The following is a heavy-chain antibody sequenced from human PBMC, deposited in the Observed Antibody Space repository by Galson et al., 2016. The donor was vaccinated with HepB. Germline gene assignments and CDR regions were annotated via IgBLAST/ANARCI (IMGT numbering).Heavy chain of an antibody. CDR3: ARDGETVGRLYTPDY. V-gene: IGHV3-11*05. J-gene: IGHJ4*02. CDR1: GFTFSDYY. D-gene: IGHD2-15*01. Sequence: SLRLSCAASGFTFSDYYMSWIRQAPGQGLEWVSYISSSSSYTNYADSVKGRFTITRDNAKNSLYLQMNSLRAEDTAVYYCARDGETVGRLYTPDYWGQGTLVTVSS. CDR2: ISSSSSYT.